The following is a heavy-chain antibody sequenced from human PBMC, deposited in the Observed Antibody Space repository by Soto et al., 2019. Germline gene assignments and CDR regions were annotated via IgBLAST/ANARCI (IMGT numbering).Heavy chain of an antibody. V-gene: IGHV3-30*18. Sequence: QVQLVESGGGVVQPGRSLRLSCAASGFTFSSYGMHWVRQAPGKGLEWVAVMSWDGSDEFYEETVKGRFTVSRDNSRNTLYLQMTSLRPEDTAVYYCAKEGCSGGICYGFDYWGQGTLVTVSS. J-gene: IGHJ4*02. CDR3: AKEGCSGGICYGFDY. D-gene: IGHD2-15*01. CDR2: MSWDGSDE. CDR1: GFTFSSYG.